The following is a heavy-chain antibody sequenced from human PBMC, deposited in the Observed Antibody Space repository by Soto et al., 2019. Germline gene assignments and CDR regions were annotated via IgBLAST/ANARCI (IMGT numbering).Heavy chain of an antibody. J-gene: IGHJ6*03. CDR1: GYSFTNYY. V-gene: IGHV1-46*03. Sequence: ASVKVSCKASGYSFTNYYMHWVRQAPGQGLEWMGIINPSGGGTSYAQKFQGRVTMTRDTSTSTVYMELSSLRSEDTAVYYCARDTFPHYYYYMDVWGKGTTVTSP. CDR3: ARDTFPHYYYYMDV. CDR2: INPSGGGT. D-gene: IGHD3-16*01.